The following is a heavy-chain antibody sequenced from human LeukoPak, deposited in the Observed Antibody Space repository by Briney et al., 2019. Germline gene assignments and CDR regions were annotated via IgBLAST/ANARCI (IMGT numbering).Heavy chain of an antibody. CDR2: ISVNNVKT. D-gene: IGHD3-22*01. CDR1: GYTFTSYG. J-gene: IGHJ4*02. V-gene: IGHV1-18*01. CDR3: ARGYYYDSSGHAYFDY. Sequence: ASVKVSCKASGYTFTSYGISWVRQAPGLGLEWMGWISVNNVKTNYLQKLQGRVTMTTDTSSSTAYMELRSLRSDDTAVYYCARGYYYDSSGHAYFDYWGQGTLVTVSS.